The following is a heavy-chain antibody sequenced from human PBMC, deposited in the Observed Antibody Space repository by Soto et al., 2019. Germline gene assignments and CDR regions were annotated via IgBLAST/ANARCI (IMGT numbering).Heavy chain of an antibody. CDR2: INPNSGGT. Sequence: GASVKVSCKASGYTFTGYYMHWVRQAPGQGLEWMGWINPNSGGTNYAQKFQGRVTMTRDTSISTAYMELSRLRSDDTAVYYCARHTPSHYYGMDVWGQGTMVTVSS. CDR3: ARHTPSHYYGMDV. CDR1: GYTFTGYY. D-gene: IGHD2-15*01. V-gene: IGHV1-2*02. J-gene: IGHJ6*02.